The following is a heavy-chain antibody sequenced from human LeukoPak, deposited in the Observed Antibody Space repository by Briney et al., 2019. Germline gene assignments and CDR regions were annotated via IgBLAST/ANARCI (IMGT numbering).Heavy chain of an antibody. CDR3: ARGKEMTAVAGYYSFDY. J-gene: IGHJ4*02. CDR2: IYSSGST. D-gene: IGHD6-19*01. CDR1: GGSISGHY. V-gene: IGHV4-4*07. Sequence: SETLSLTCTASGGSISGHYWPWIRQPAGRGLEWIGRIYSSGSTYYNPSLMSRVTISLDTSNNQFSLRVTSVTAADTAVYYCARGKEMTAVAGYYSFDYWGQGTLVSVSS.